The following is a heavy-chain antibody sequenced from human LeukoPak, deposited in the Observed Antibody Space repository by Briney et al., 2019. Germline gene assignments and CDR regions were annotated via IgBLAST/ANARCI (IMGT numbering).Heavy chain of an antibody. D-gene: IGHD3-22*01. CDR1: GYTFTNYD. V-gene: IGHV1-8*02. CDR2: MNPYSGNT. Sequence: ASVKVSCTASGYTFTNYDIHWVRQATGQGLEWMGWMNPYSGNTGYAQKFQGRVTMTRDMSTSTVYMELSSLRSEDTAVYYCARAPRSSGYHPFVYWGQGTLVTVSS. CDR3: ARAPRSSGYHPFVY. J-gene: IGHJ4*02.